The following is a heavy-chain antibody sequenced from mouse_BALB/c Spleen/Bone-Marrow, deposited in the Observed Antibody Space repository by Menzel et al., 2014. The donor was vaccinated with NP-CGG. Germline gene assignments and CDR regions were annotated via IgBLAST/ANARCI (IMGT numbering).Heavy chain of an antibody. Sequence: EVNVVESGGGLVQPGGSRKLSCAASGFTFSRFGMHWVRQAPEKGLEWVAFISNGSSSIYYTDTVKGRFTISRDNPKNTLFLQMTRLRSEDTAIYYCGRGDYWGQGTTLTVSS. CDR3: GRGDY. CDR1: GFTFSRFG. CDR2: ISNGSSSI. J-gene: IGHJ2*01. V-gene: IGHV5-17*02.